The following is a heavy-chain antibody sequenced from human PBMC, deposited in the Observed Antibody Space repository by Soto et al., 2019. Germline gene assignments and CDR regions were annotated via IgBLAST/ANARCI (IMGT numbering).Heavy chain of an antibody. CDR2: IYYSGST. D-gene: IGHD1-26*01. CDR3: ARDRVGSYWYFDL. V-gene: IGHV4-59*01. J-gene: IGHJ2*01. Sequence: SETLSLTCTVSGGSISSYYWSWIRQPPGKGLEWIGYIYYSGSTNYNPSLKSRVTISVDTSKNQFSLKLSSVTAADTAVYYCARDRVGSYWYFDLWGRGTLVTVSS. CDR1: GGSISSYY.